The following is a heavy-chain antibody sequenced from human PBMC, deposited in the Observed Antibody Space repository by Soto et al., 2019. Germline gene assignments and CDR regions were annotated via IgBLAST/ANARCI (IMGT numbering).Heavy chain of an antibody. J-gene: IGHJ4*02. Sequence: PGGSLRLSCAASGFTFSNALMSWVRQTPGKGLEWVGRIKSKTDGGTTDYAAPVKGRFTISRDDSKNTLYLQMNSLKTEDTAVYYCTTGGYSYGLFDYWGQGTLVTVSS. D-gene: IGHD5-18*01. V-gene: IGHV3-15*01. CDR1: GFTFSNAL. CDR3: TTGGYSYGLFDY. CDR2: IKSKTDGGTT.